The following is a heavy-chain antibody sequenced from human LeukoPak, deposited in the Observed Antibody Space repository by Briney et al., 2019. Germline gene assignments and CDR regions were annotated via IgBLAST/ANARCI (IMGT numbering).Heavy chain of an antibody. D-gene: IGHD3-22*01. J-gene: IGHJ1*01. CDR1: GGSFSGYY. CDR3: SRGRGYYDSSGYHPLRY. V-gene: IGHV4-34*01. Sequence: PSETLSLTCAVYGGSFSGYYWSWIRQPPGKGLEWIGAINHSGSTNYNPSLKSRVTISVDTSKNQFSLKLSSVTAADTAVYYCSRGRGYYDSSGYHPLRYWGQGTLVTVSS. CDR2: INHSGST.